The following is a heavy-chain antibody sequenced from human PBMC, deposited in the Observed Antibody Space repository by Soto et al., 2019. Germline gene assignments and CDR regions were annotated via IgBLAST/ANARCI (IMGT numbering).Heavy chain of an antibody. CDR1: GYTFTNYD. V-gene: IGHV1-46*01. CDR2: INPSDGTT. CDR3: ETSLQLRKGWAFDH. D-gene: IGHD3-3*01. J-gene: IGHJ4*02. Sequence: GASVKVSCKASGYTFTNYDLNWVRQVPGQGLEWVGIINPSDGTTSYAQKFQGRVTMTRDTSTSTVYMDLSSLRSEDTAVYYCETSLQLRKGWAFDHWGQGTLVTVSS.